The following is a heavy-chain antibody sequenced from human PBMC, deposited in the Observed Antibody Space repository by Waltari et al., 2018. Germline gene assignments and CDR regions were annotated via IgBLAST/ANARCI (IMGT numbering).Heavy chain of an antibody. CDR1: GGSISSSSYY. Sequence: LQLQESGPGLVKPSETLSLTCTVSGGSISSSSYYWGWIRQPPGKGLEWVSVIYSGGSTYYADSVKGRFTISRDNSKNTLYLQMNSLRAEDTAVYYCARLAPYYYYMDVWGKGTTVTVSS. CDR3: ARLAPYYYYMDV. V-gene: IGHV3-53*01. J-gene: IGHJ6*03. CDR2: IYSGGST.